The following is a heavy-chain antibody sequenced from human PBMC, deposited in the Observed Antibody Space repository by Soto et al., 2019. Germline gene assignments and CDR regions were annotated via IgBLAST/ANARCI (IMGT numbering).Heavy chain of an antibody. CDR2: IIPIFGTA. Sequence: QVQLVQSGAEVKKPGSSVKVSCKASGGTFSSYAISWVRQAPGQGLEWMGGIIPIFGTAYYAQKFQGRVTITADESTSTAYMELSSLRSEDTAVYYCARGYCSGGSCYLRGYYFDYWGQGTLVTVSS. D-gene: IGHD2-15*01. CDR1: GGTFSSYA. J-gene: IGHJ4*02. V-gene: IGHV1-69*12. CDR3: ARGYCSGGSCYLRGYYFDY.